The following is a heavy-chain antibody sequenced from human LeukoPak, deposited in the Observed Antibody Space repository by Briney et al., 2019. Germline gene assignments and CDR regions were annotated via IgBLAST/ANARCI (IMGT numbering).Heavy chain of an antibody. CDR1: GFTVSSNY. J-gene: IGHJ6*03. CDR3: ARTGGGYCSSTSCYKSYYYYMDV. D-gene: IGHD2-2*02. CDR2: IYSGGST. V-gene: IGHV3-53*01. Sequence: GGSLRLSCAASGFTVSSNYMSWVRQAPGKGLEWVSVIYSGGSTYYADSVKGRFTISRDNSKNTLYLQMNSLRDEDTAVYYCARTGGGYCSSTSCYKSYYYYMDVWGKGTTVTGSS.